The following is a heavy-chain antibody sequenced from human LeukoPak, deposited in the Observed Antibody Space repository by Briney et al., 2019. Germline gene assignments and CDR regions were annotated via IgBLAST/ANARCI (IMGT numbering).Heavy chain of an antibody. V-gene: IGHV1-8*02. D-gene: IGHD3-10*01. CDR1: GYTFTSYD. CDR2: MNPNSGNT. J-gene: IGHJ6*02. Sequence: ASVKVSCKASGYTFTSYDINWVRQAPGQGLEWMGWMNPNSGNTNYAEKFQGRVTMTRDTSISTAYMELSSLRSEDTAVYYCARRHYYDSGSPLVWGQGTTVTVSS. CDR3: ARRHYYDSGSPLV.